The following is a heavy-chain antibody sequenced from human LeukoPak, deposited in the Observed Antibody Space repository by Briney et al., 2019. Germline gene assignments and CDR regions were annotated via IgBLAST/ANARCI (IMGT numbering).Heavy chain of an antibody. J-gene: IGHJ1*01. Sequence: PGGSLRLSCAASGFTFTTNWMSWVRQTPGKGLEWVANIKEDGSKIYYVDSVKGRFTISRDNSRNTLYLQMGSLRAEDMAVYYCATYYYDSGGFHFHHWGQGTLVTVSS. D-gene: IGHD3-22*01. V-gene: IGHV3-7*02. CDR1: GFTFTTNW. CDR3: ATYYYDSGGFHFHH. CDR2: IKEDGSKI.